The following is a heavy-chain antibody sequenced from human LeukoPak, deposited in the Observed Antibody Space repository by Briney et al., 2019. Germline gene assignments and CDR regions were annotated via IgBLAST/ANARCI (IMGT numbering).Heavy chain of an antibody. Sequence: PSETLSLTCTVSGGSISSYYWSWIRQPAGKGLEWIGRIYTSGSTNYNPSLKSRVTMSVDTSKNQFSLKLSSVTAADTAVYYCARLGGYCSSTSCSESWFDPWGQGTLVTVSS. V-gene: IGHV4-4*07. J-gene: IGHJ5*02. CDR3: ARLGGYCSSTSCSESWFDP. CDR2: IYTSGST. CDR1: GGSISSYY. D-gene: IGHD2-2*01.